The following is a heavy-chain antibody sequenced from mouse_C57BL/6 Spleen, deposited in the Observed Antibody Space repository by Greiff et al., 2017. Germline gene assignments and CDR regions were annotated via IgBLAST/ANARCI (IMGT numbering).Heavy chain of an antibody. J-gene: IGHJ4*01. CDR3: AATTRYAMDY. CDR2: IDPSGSYT. CDR1: GYTFTSYW. Sequence: VQLQQPGAELVMPGASVKLSCKASGYTFTSYWMHWVKQRPGQGLEWIGEIDPSGSYTNYNQKFKGKATLTVDKSSSTAYMQLSSLTSEDSAVYYCAATTRYAMDYWGQGTSVTVSS. V-gene: IGHV1-69*01. D-gene: IGHD1-2*01.